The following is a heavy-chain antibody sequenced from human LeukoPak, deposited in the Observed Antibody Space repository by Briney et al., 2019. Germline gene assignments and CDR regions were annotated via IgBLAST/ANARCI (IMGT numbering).Heavy chain of an antibody. Sequence: GGSLRLSCAASGFTFSSYGMHWVRQAPGKGLGWVAVISYDGSNKYYADSVKGRFSIPRDNSKNTLYLQMNSLRAEDTAVYYCAKDGRNYYYYGMDVWGQGTTVTVSS. V-gene: IGHV3-30*18. J-gene: IGHJ6*02. CDR1: GFTFSSYG. D-gene: IGHD1-1*01. CDR2: ISYDGSNK. CDR3: AKDGRNYYYYGMDV.